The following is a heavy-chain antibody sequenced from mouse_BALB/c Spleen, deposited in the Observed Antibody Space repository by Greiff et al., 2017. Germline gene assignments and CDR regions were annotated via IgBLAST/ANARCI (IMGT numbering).Heavy chain of an antibody. CDR1: GFTFSSYY. CDR2: INSNGGST. Sequence: EVKVVESGGGLVKLGGSLKLSCAASGFTFSSYYMSWVRQTPEKRLELVAAINSNGGSTYYPDTVKGRFTISRDNAKNTLYLQMSSLKSEDTALYYCASYYGNYEDAMDYWGQGTSVTVSS. D-gene: IGHD2-10*01. CDR3: ASYYGNYEDAMDY. V-gene: IGHV5-6-2*01. J-gene: IGHJ4*01.